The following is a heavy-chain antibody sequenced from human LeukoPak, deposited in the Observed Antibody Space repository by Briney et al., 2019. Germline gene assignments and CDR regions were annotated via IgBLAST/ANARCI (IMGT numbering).Heavy chain of an antibody. D-gene: IGHD2-15*01. CDR2: IYYSGST. V-gene: IGHV4-59*08. J-gene: IGHJ3*02. Sequence: PSETLSLTCTVSGGSISSYYWSWIRQPPGKGLEWIGYIYYSGSTNYNPSLKSRVTISVDTSKNQFSLKLNSVTAADTAVYYCARYCSGGSCYSGAFDIWGQGTMVTVSS. CDR1: GGSISSYY. CDR3: ARYCSGGSCYSGAFDI.